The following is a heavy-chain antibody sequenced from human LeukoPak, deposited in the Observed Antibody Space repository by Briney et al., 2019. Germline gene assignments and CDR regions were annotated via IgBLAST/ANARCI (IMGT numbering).Heavy chain of an antibody. CDR3: ARQNYFDY. CDR2: INQDGSER. Sequence: GGSPRLSCVSSGLTFTEYWMSWVRQAPGKGPEWVAHINQDGSERHYVDSVKGRFTISRDNPKNSLFLQMNSLRAEDTAVYYCARQNYFDYWGQGTLVTVSS. CDR1: GLTFTEYW. V-gene: IGHV3-7*01. J-gene: IGHJ4*02.